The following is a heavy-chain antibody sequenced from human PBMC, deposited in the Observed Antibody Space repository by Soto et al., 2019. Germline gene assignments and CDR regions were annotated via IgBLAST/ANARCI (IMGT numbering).Heavy chain of an antibody. CDR1: GYTFTGYY. CDR2: INPNSGGT. V-gene: IGHV1-2*04. Sequence: ASVKVSCKASGYTFTGYYMHWVRQAPGQGLEWMGWINPNSGGTNYAQKFQGWVTMTRDTSISTAYMELSRLRSDDTAAYYCARDRRGPIFGVVTLYYYYYGMDVWGQGTTVTVSS. J-gene: IGHJ6*02. CDR3: ARDRRGPIFGVVTLYYYYYGMDV. D-gene: IGHD3-3*01.